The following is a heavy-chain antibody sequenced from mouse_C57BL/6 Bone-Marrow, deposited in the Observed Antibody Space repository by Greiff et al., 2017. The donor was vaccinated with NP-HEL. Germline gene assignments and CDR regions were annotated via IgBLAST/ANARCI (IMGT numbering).Heavy chain of an antibody. Sequence: EVHLVESGGGLVQPKGSLKLSCAASGFTFNTYAMHWVRQAPGKGLEWVARIRSKSSNYATYYADSVKDRFTISRDDSQSVLYLRMNNLKTEDTAMYCCVRDLRSAWFAYWGQGTLVTVSA. CDR1: GFTFNTYA. CDR2: IRSKSSNYAT. V-gene: IGHV10-3*01. J-gene: IGHJ3*01. D-gene: IGHD1-1*01. CDR3: VRDLRSAWFAY.